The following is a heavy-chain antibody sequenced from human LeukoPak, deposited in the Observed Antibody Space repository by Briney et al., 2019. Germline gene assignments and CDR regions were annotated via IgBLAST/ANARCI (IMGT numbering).Heavy chain of an antibody. J-gene: IGHJ4*02. Sequence: GGALRLSCAASGFLFSFYAMSWVRPAPREGLEWVSRISESDGTTHYADSVQGRFTISRDNSENTLYLQMNSLRAEDTAVYYCAKGGWLDNWGQGTLVTVSS. CDR3: AKGGWLDN. D-gene: IGHD2-15*01. V-gene: IGHV3-23*01. CDR1: GFLFSFYA. CDR2: ISESDGTT.